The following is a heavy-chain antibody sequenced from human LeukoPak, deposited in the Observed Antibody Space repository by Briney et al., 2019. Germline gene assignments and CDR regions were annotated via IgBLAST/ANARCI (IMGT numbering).Heavy chain of an antibody. CDR2: IRYDGSNK. D-gene: IGHD1-26*01. J-gene: IGHJ6*03. V-gene: IGHV3-30*02. CDR1: GFTFSTYG. CDR3: AKDGDTMSGTYYYDMDV. Sequence: GGSLRLSCAASGFTFSTYGMHWVRQAPGKGLEWVTFIRYDGSNKYYADSVKGRFTISRDNSKNTLFLQMNSLRGEDTAVYYCAKDGDTMSGTYYYDMDVWGKGTTVTIS.